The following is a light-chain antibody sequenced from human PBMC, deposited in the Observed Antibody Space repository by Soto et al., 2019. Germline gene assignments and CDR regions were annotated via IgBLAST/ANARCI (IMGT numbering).Light chain of an antibody. V-gene: IGLV2-14*01. CDR3: SSYTSSSTQV. Sequence: QSALTQPASVSGSPVQSSSITCTGTSSDVGGYNYVSWYQQHPGKAPKLMIYDVSNRPSGISNRFSASKSGNTASLTISGLQAEDEADYFCSSYTSSSTQVFGTGTKVTVL. CDR1: SSDVGGYNY. J-gene: IGLJ1*01. CDR2: DVS.